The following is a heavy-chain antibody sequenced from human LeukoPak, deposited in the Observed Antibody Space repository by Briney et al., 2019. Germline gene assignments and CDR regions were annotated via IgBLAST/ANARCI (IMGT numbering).Heavy chain of an antibody. V-gene: IGHV1-2*02. CDR2: INPNSGAT. CDR3: ARTNGGYEYN. J-gene: IGHJ4*02. CDR1: GYTFTGYY. Sequence: ASVKVSCKASGYTFTGYYIHWVRQAPGQGLEWMGWINPNSGATNYAQKFQGRVTMTRNTSISTAYMEVSRLKSDDTAVYYCARTNGGYEYNWGQGTRVIVSS. D-gene: IGHD5-12*01.